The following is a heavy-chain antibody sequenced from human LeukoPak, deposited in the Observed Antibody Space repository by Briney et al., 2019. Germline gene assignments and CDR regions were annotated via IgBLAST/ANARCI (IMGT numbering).Heavy chain of an antibody. V-gene: IGHV3-53*01. D-gene: IGHD2-2*02. CDR2: IYSGGPT. CDR3: TKLLYTNWFDP. Sequence: GGSLRLSCAASGFTVINSYMAWVRQAPGEGLEWVSIIYSGGPTHYADSVKGRVTISRDSSTNTFFLQMNSLRAEDTAIYYCTKLLYTNWFDPWGQGTLVTVSS. J-gene: IGHJ5*02. CDR1: GFTVINSY.